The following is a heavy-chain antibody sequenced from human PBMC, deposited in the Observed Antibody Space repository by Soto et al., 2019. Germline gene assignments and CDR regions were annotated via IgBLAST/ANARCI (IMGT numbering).Heavy chain of an antibody. Sequence: SETLSLTCTVSGGSISSGGYYWSWIRQHPGKGLEWIGYIYYSGSTYYNPSLKSRVTISVDTSKNQFSLKLSSVTAADTAVYYCARVHTTVTGDYYYYYMDVWGKGTTVTVSS. V-gene: IGHV4-31*03. CDR3: ARVHTTVTGDYYYYYMDV. CDR2: IYYSGST. CDR1: GGSISSGGYY. J-gene: IGHJ6*03. D-gene: IGHD4-17*01.